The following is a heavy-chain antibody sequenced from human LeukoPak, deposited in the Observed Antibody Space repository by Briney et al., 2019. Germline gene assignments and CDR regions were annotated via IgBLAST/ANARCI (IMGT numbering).Heavy chain of an antibody. V-gene: IGHV3-23*01. J-gene: IGHJ4*02. Sequence: GGSLRLSCAASGFTFSSFAMSWVRQAPGKGLEWVSAISGRGDTTYYADSVKGRFTISRDNSKNTLYVQMNSLRAEDTAVYYCARGGAWLVLDYWGQGTLVTVSS. CDR2: ISGRGDTT. CDR3: ARGGAWLVLDY. CDR1: GFTFSSFA. D-gene: IGHD6-19*01.